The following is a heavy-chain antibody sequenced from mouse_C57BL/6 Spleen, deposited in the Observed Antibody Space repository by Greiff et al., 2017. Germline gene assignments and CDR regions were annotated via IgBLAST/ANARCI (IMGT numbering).Heavy chain of an antibody. V-gene: IGHV1-81*01. Sequence: QVQLQQSGAELVRPGASVKLSCKASGYTFTSYGISWVKQRTGQGLEWIGEIYPRSGHTYYNEKFKGKATLTADKSSSTAYMELRSLTSEDSAVYDCARRRDDGPGVGYWGQGTSVTVSS. CDR3: ARRRDDGPGVGY. CDR1: GYTFTSYG. J-gene: IGHJ4*01. D-gene: IGHD1-1*01. CDR2: IYPRSGHT.